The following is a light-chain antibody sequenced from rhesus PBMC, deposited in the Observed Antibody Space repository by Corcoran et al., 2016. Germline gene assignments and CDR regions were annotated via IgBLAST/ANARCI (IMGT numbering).Light chain of an antibody. J-gene: IGKJ4*01. CDR2: TAS. Sequence: DIQMTQSPSSLSAPVGDRVTITCRASANVNKYLHWYQQKPGKAPKLLIYTASTLQSGVPSRFSGSGSGTDYTFTISSLQPEDVATYYCQHSYSNPLTFGGGTKVEIK. CDR1: ANVNKY. CDR3: QHSYSNPLT. V-gene: IGKV1-74*01.